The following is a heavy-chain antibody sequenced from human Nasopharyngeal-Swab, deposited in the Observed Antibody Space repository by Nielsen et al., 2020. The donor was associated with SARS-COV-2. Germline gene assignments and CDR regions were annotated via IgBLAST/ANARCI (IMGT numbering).Heavy chain of an antibody. D-gene: IGHD5-18*01. Sequence: VRQAPGKGLEWVAVISYDGSNKYYADSVKGRFTISRDNSKNTLYLQMNSLRAEDTAVYYCARCGYSYGSHYYYYYMDVWAKGPRSPSP. J-gene: IGHJ6*03. V-gene: IGHV3-30-3*01. CDR3: ARCGYSYGSHYYYYYMDV. CDR2: ISYDGSNK.